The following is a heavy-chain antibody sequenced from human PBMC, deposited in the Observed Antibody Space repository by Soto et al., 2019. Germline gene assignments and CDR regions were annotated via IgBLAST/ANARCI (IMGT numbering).Heavy chain of an antibody. D-gene: IGHD3-22*01. CDR3: ARDYSSGYYLNWFDP. Sequence: QVQLVESGGGVVQPGRSLRLSCAASGFTFSSYGMHWVRQAPGKGLEWVGWISAYNGNTNYAQKLQGRVTMTTDTSTSTAYMELRSLRSDDTAVYYCARDYSSGYYLNWFDPWGQGTLVTVSS. CDR1: GFTFSSYG. J-gene: IGHJ5*02. V-gene: IGHV1-18*01. CDR2: ISAYNGNT.